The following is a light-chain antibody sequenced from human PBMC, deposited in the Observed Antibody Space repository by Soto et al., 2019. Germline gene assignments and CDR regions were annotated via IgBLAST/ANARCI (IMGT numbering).Light chain of an antibody. J-gene: IGKJ5*01. CDR1: QSVSSYY. CDR2: GAS. CDR3: QQYNNWPPIT. V-gene: IGKV3-20*01. Sequence: EIVLTQSPGTLSLSPGERATLSFSASQSVSSYYLAWYQQKPGQAPRLLIYGASSRATGIPDRFSGSGSGTDFTLTISRLEPEDFAVYYCQQYNNWPPITFGQGTRLEIK.